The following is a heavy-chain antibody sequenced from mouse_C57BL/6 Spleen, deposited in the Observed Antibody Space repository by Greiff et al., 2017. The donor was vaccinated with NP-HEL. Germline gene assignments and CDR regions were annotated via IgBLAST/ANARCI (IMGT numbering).Heavy chain of an antibody. CDR3: VRGDGGMDY. V-gene: IGHV10-1*01. J-gene: IGHJ4*01. D-gene: IGHD3-3*01. Sequence: EVKLMESGGGLVQPKGSLKLSCAASGFSFNTYAMNWVRQAPGKGLEWVARIRSKSNNYATYYADSVKDRFTISRDDSESMLYLRMNNLKTEDTAMYYCVRGDGGMDYWGQGTSVTVSS. CDR2: IRSKSNNYAT. CDR1: GFSFNTYA.